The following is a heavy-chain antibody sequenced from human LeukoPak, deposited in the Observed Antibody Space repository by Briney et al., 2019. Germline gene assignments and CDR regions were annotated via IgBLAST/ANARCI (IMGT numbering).Heavy chain of an antibody. CDR3: AKSNGYGLVDI. Sequence: TSETLSLTCTVSDYSISSGYGYYWGWIRQPPGKGLEWIGNIYHSGITYYNHFNSSLKSRVTISLDTSRNQFSLKLTSVTAADTAVYYCAKSNGYGLVDIWGQGTMVTVSS. J-gene: IGHJ3*02. D-gene: IGHD3-10*01. V-gene: IGHV4-38-2*02. CDR2: IYHSGIT. CDR1: DYSISSGYGYY.